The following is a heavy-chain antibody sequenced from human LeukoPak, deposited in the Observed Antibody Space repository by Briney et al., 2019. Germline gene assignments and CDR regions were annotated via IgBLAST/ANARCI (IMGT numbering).Heavy chain of an antibody. CDR1: GYTFTGYY. V-gene: IGHV1-2*02. J-gene: IGHJ4*02. CDR3: ARGVTMVRGVIAYLDY. D-gene: IGHD3-10*01. Sequence: ASVKVSCKASGYTFTGYYMHWVRQAPGQGLEWMGWINPNSGGTNYAQKFQGRVTMTRDTSISTAYMELSRLRSDDTAVYYCARGVTMVRGVIAYLDYWGQGTLVTVSS. CDR2: INPNSGGT.